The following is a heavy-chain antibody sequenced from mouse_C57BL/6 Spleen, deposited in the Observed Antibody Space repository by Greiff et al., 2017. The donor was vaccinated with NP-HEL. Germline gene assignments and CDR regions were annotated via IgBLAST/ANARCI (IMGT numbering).Heavy chain of an antibody. CDR1: GFTFSSYG. Sequence: EVMLVESGGDLVKPGGSLKLSCAASGFTFSSYGMSWVRQTPDKRLEWVATISSGGRYTYYPDSVKGRFTISRDNAKNTLYLQMSSLKSEDTAMYYCARHQLITTVVAPDYWGQGATLTVAS. D-gene: IGHD1-1*01. J-gene: IGHJ2*01. V-gene: IGHV5-6*01. CDR2: ISSGGRYT. CDR3: ARHQLITTVVAPDY.